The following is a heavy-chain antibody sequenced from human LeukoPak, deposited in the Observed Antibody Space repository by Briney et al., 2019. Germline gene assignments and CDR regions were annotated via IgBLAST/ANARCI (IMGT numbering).Heavy chain of an antibody. CDR2: IHYSGSP. CDR1: GDSISSASSY. CDR3: ARSLPRPSKYGTNWFDAFDI. V-gene: IGHV4-39*01. J-gene: IGHJ3*02. Sequence: PSETLSLTCSVSGDSISSASSYWGWIRQPPGKGLEWIGSIHYSGSPYHNPSLKSRVIVSVDPSKNQFSLNLTSVTAADTAVYYCARSLPRPSKYGTNWFDAFDIWGHGTLLTVSS. D-gene: IGHD7-27*01.